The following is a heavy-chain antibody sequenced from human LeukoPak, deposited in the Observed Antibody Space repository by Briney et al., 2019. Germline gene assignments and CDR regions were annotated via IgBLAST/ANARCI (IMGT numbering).Heavy chain of an antibody. CDR2: ISYDGTNK. CDR3: ARDRGGPFDY. J-gene: IGHJ4*02. Sequence: GRSLRLSCAASGFSFSNYGMHWVRQAPGKGLEWVAVISYDGTNKYYVDSVKGRFTISRDNSKNTLYLQMNSLRAEDTAVYYCARDRGGPFDYWGQGTLVTVSS. CDR1: GFSFSNYG. V-gene: IGHV3-30*03. D-gene: IGHD3-10*01.